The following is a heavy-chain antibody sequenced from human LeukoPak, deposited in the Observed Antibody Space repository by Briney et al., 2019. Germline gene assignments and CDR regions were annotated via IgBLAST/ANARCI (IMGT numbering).Heavy chain of an antibody. Sequence: PGGSLRLSCETSGFTFASNGMHWVRQAPGKSLEWLAFLRNDGSDTFYGESVRGRFTIFRDTSKSILYLQLNRLADDDTAVYYCVKDNPVLDQWGPGTLVTVSS. V-gene: IGHV3-30*02. CDR2: LRNDGSDT. J-gene: IGHJ4*02. CDR3: VKDNPVLDQ. CDR1: GFTFASNG.